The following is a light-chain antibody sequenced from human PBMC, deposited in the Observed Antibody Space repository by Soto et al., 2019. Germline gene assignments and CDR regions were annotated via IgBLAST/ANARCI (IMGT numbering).Light chain of an antibody. Sequence: EVVMTQSPATLSVSPVERATLSCRASQTVSRNLAWYQQRPGQAPRLLIYGASRRATGIPDRFSGSGSGTDFTLPITRLEPEDFAVYYCQQYGSSRTFGQGTKVDI. J-gene: IGKJ1*01. CDR1: QTVSRN. CDR2: GAS. V-gene: IGKV3-20*01. CDR3: QQYGSSRT.